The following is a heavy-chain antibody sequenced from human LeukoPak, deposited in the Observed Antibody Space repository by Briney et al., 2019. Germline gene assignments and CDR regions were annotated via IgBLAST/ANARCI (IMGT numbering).Heavy chain of an antibody. CDR2: INSDGSST. Sequence: PGGSLRLSCAAYGFTFSRYWMHWVRQAPGKGLVWVSRINSDGSSTSYADSVKGRFTISRDNAKNTLYLQMNSLRAEDTAVYYCARPRRYCSSTSCYRNDAFDIWGQGTMVTVSS. J-gene: IGHJ3*02. CDR3: ARPRRYCSSTSCYRNDAFDI. CDR1: GFTFSRYW. V-gene: IGHV3-74*01. D-gene: IGHD2-2*02.